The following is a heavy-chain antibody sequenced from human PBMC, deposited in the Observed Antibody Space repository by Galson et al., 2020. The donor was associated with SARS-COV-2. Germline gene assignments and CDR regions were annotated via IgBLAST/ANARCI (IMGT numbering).Heavy chain of an antibody. D-gene: IGHD6-19*01. CDR3: ARHGASDGWYEGSDY. Sequence: GESLKISCQGSGYSFADYWIGWVRQMPGKGLQWLGVIYPGDSYTIYSPSFQGQVTVSADKSINTAYLQWSSLEASDTALYYCARHGASDGWYEGSDYWGQGTLVTVSS. J-gene: IGHJ4*02. V-gene: IGHV5-51*01. CDR2: IYPGDSYT. CDR1: GYSFADYW.